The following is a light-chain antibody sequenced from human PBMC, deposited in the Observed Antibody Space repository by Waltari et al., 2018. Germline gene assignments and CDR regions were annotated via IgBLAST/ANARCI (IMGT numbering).Light chain of an antibody. Sequence: EIVLMQSPGTLSLSPGQRATLSCRASQSVSRALAWYHQKPGQAPRLLIYGTWNRATGIPDRFSGSGSGTDFSLTISRLEPEDVAVYFCQHYVRLPATFGQGTKVEIK. CDR1: QSVSRA. V-gene: IGKV3-20*01. CDR2: GTW. CDR3: QHYVRLPAT. J-gene: IGKJ1*01.